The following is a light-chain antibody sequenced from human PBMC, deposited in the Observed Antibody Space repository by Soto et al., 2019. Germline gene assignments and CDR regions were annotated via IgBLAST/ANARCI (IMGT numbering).Light chain of an antibody. CDR1: NSNVGGYNY. V-gene: IGLV2-8*01. CDR3: TSYAGTNFV. CDR2: EVS. J-gene: IGLJ1*01. Sequence: QSALTQPPSASGSPGQSVTISCTGTNSNVGGYNYVSWYQQHPGKAPKLMISEVSKRPSGVPDRFSGSKSGNTASLTVSGLQAEDEADYYCTSYAGTNFVFGTGTKLTVL.